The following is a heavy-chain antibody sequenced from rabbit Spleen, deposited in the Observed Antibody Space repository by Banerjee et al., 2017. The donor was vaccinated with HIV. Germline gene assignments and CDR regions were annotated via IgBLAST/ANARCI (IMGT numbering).Heavy chain of an antibody. Sequence: QEQLEESGGDLVKPVGSLTLTCTASGFSFNVDYVMCWVRQAPGKGLEWIGCMNTYTTKTVYATWAKDPCTISKTSSTTVTLQMTSLTVSDTATYFCARNLENYAGSSYLDLWGPGTLVTVS. CDR3: ARNLENYAGSSYLDL. V-gene: IGHV1S45*01. CDR1: GFSFNVDYV. J-gene: IGHJ4*01. CDR2: MNTYTTKT. D-gene: IGHD8-1*01.